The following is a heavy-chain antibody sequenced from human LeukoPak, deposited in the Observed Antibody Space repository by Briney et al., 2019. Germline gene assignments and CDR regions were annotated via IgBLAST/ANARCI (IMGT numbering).Heavy chain of an antibody. V-gene: IGHV3-21*01. Sequence: GGSLRLSCAASGFTFSSYSMNWVRQAPGKGLEWVSSISSSGSYIYYADSLQGRFTISRDNAKNSLYLQMNSLRAEDTAVYYCARGETIKGTDWYFDLWGRGTLVTVSS. CDR3: ARGETIKGTDWYFDL. D-gene: IGHD5-12*01. CDR1: GFTFSSYS. CDR2: ISSSGSYI. J-gene: IGHJ2*01.